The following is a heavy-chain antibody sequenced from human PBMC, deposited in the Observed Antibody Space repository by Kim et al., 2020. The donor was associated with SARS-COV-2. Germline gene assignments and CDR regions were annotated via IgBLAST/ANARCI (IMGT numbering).Heavy chain of an antibody. D-gene: IGHD1-7*01. CDR1: GGSISSHY. J-gene: IGHJ2*01. CDR3: ARVPELLSFYWYIDL. CDR2: VYHTGST. V-gene: IGHV4-59*11. Sequence: SETLSLTCTVSGGSISSHYWTWIRQPPGEGLEWIGHVYHTGSTNYNPSLTSRVSISVDTSKNQFSLNLTSVTAADTAVYFCARVPELLSFYWYIDLWGRGTLVTVSS.